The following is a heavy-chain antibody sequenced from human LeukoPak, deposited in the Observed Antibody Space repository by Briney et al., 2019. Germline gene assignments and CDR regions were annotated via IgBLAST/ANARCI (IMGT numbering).Heavy chain of an antibody. D-gene: IGHD2/OR15-2a*01. Sequence: GGSLRLSCAASGFTFSTYWMSWVRQAPGKGLEWVANIKQDGSEKYYVDSVKGRFTISRDNAQSTLYLQVNSLRVEDAAVYYCARVVLSGAYQIDLWGQGTLVTVSS. CDR3: ARVVLSGAYQIDL. CDR2: IKQDGSEK. J-gene: IGHJ5*02. V-gene: IGHV3-7*05. CDR1: GFTFSTYW.